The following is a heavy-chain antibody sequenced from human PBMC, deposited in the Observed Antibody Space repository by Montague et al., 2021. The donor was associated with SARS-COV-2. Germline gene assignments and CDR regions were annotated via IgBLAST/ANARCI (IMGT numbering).Heavy chain of an antibody. Sequence: SETLSLTCTVSGGSFSTYYWTWIRQPPNKGLEWIGNVFLSGNINRNPSLKSRVSMSVDTSKNQFFLVLNSVTPADTAVYYCARDRPESWRISPGLAGLFATVVHSASGMDVWGRGTTVIVS. V-gene: IGHV4-59*01. CDR1: GGSFSTYY. CDR3: ARDRPESWRISPGLAGLFATVVHSASGMDV. J-gene: IGHJ6*02. CDR2: VFLSGNI. D-gene: IGHD6-6*01.